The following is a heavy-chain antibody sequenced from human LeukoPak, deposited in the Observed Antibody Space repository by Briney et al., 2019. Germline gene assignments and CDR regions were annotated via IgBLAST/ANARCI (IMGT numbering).Heavy chain of an antibody. CDR3: ARLELGVREAGTDY. J-gene: IGHJ4*02. Sequence: PSETLSLTCTVSGGSISSSSYYWGWIRQPPGKGLEWIGSIYYSGSTYYNPSLKGRVTISVDTSKNQFSLKLSSVTAADTAVYYCARLELGVREAGTDYWGQGTLVTVSS. D-gene: IGHD6-13*01. CDR1: GGSISSSSYY. CDR2: IYYSGST. V-gene: IGHV4-39*01.